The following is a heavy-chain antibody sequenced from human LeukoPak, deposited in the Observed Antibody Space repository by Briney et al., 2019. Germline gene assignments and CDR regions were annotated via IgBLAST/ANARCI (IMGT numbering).Heavy chain of an antibody. D-gene: IGHD3-22*01. CDR1: GYSFTSYW. V-gene: IGHV5-51*01. CDR3: ASYNYYDSSGYYYEWVY. CDR2: IYPGDSDT. J-gene: IGHJ4*02. Sequence: GESLKISCKGSGYSFTSYWIGWVRPLPGKGLEWMGIIYPGDSDTRYSPSFQGQVTISADKSITTAYLQWSSLKASDTAMYYCASYNYYDSSGYYYEWVYWGQGTLVTVSS.